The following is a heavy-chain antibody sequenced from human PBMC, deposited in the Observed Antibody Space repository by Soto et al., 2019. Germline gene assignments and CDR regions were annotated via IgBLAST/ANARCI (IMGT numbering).Heavy chain of an antibody. D-gene: IGHD4-17*01. CDR3: ARARLRAVYAFDF. CDR2: IYYNGNT. CDR1: GVSITSGAYY. V-gene: IGHV4-31*03. Sequence: QVQLQESGPGLVKHSQTLSLTCTLSGVSITSGAYYWTWVRQHPGKGLEWIGYIYYNGNTYFSPSLKSRLTISIDTSKNQFSLKLSSVTAADTAMYHCARARLRAVYAFDFWGQGTMVTVSS. J-gene: IGHJ3*01.